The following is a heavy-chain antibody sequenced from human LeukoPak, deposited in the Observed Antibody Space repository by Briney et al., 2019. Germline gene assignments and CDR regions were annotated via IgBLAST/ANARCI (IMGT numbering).Heavy chain of an antibody. CDR3: ARDQPDSSGWYDY. V-gene: IGHV1-69*04. CDR2: IIPILGIA. Sequence: SVKVSCKASGGTFSSYAISWVRQAPGQGLEWMGRIIPILGIANYAQKFQGRVTITADKSTSTAYMELRSLRSDDTAVYYCARDQPDSSGWYDYWGQGTLVTVSS. CDR1: GGTFSSYA. J-gene: IGHJ4*02. D-gene: IGHD6-19*01.